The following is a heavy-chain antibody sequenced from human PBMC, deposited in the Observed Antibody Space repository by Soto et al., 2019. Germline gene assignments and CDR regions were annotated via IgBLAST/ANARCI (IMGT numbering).Heavy chain of an antibody. Sequence: QVQLVESGGGVVQPGRSLRLSCAASGFTFNNYGMHWVRQAPGKGLEWLAVIWNDGTNNCYANSVKGRFTISRDNSKNTLDLQMSSLRAEDTAVYYCARRQIPPPTRGAANARGGMDVWGQGTTVTVSS. CDR3: ARRQIPPPTRGAANARGGMDV. CDR2: IWNDGTNN. J-gene: IGHJ6*02. V-gene: IGHV3-33*01. D-gene: IGHD6-13*01. CDR1: GFTFNNYG.